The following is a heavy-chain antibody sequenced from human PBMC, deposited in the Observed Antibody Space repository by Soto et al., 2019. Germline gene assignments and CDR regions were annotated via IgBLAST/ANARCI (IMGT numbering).Heavy chain of an antibody. CDR1: GYTFTSYD. Sequence: QVQLVQSGAEVKKPGASVKVSCKASGYTFTSYDINWARQATGQGLEWMGWMNPNSGNTGYAQKFQGRVTMTRNTSISTAYMELSSLRSEDTAVYYCARDGGATTGYWFDPWGQGALVTVSS. V-gene: IGHV1-8*01. D-gene: IGHD1-26*01. CDR3: ARDGGATTGYWFDP. CDR2: MNPNSGNT. J-gene: IGHJ5*02.